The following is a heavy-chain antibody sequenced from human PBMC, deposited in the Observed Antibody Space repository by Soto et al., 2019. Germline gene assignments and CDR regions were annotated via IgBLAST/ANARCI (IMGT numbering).Heavy chain of an antibody. CDR3: ARVPSTFDYYYAMDL. CDR1: GDSISSGNKY. V-gene: IGHV4-30-4*01. J-gene: IGHJ6*01. Sequence: PSETLSLTCTVSGDSISSGNKYWGWIRQPPGKGLEWIGYICSSGTTYDNPSLKSRLTMSLDASQNQFSLKLNPLTDPDTDVYFCARVPSTFDYYYAMDLWRQGTTVTVS. D-gene: IGHD3-16*01. CDR2: ICSSGTT.